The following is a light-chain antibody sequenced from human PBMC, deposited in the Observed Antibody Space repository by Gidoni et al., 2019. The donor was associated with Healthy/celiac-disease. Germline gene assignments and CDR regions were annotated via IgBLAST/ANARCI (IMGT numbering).Light chain of an antibody. V-gene: IGLV1-44*01. Sequence: QSVLTQPPSASGTPGQRVTISCSGSSSNIGSNTVNWYQQLPGTAPKLLIYSNNQRPSGVPDRFAGSKSGTSASLAINGLQSEDEADYYCAAWDDSLNVVFGGGTKLTVL. CDR2: SNN. CDR1: SSNIGSNT. CDR3: AAWDDSLNVV. J-gene: IGLJ2*01.